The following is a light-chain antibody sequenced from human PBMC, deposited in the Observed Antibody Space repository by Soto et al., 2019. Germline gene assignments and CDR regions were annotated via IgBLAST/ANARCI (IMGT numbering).Light chain of an antibody. Sequence: EIVLTQSPGTLSLSPGERVTLSCRASPSVSSSYLAWYQQKPGQAPRLLFYGASRRATGIPDRFSGGQSGTDLTLTVSRLEPEDFDVYFCQHYGSSPYTFGQGTKVDIK. V-gene: IGKV3-20*01. CDR3: QHYGSSPYT. CDR2: GAS. J-gene: IGKJ2*01. CDR1: PSVSSSY.